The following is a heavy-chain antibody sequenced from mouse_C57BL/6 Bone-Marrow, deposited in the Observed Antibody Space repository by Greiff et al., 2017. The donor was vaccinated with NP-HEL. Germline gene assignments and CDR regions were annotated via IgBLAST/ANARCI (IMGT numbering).Heavy chain of an antibody. CDR3: ARIAWGSSGYLYYAMDY. Sequence: QVTLKVCGPGILQPSQTLSLTCSFSGFSLSTFGMGVGWIRQPSGKGLEWLAPIWWDDDKYYNPALKSRLTISKDTSKNQVFLKIANVDTADTATYYCARIAWGSSGYLYYAMDYWGQGTSVTVSS. CDR1: GFSLSTFGMG. J-gene: IGHJ4*01. CDR2: IWWDDDK. V-gene: IGHV8-8*01. D-gene: IGHD3-2*02.